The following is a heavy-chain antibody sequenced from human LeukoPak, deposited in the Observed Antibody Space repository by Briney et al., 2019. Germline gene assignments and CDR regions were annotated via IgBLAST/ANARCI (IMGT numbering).Heavy chain of an antibody. CDR3: ASGGWYRGY. J-gene: IGHJ4*02. CDR2: INHRGST. D-gene: IGHD2-15*01. Sequence: SEALSLTCAVYGGSFSGYYWTWIRQTPGKGLEWIGEINHRGSTNYNPSLESRVTISVDTSKNHFSLDLTSVTAADTAVYYCASGGWYRGYWGQGTLVTVSS. CDR1: GGSFSGYY. V-gene: IGHV4-34*01.